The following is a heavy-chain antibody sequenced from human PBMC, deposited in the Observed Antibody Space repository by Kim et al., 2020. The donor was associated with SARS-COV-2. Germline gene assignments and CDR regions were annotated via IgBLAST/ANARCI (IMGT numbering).Heavy chain of an antibody. CDR2: IYTSGST. J-gene: IGHJ6*02. D-gene: IGHD3-10*01. CDR3: ARDRGSYYGSGSYYIVSEGYGMDV. Sequence: SETLSLTCTVSGGSISSGSYYWSWIRQPAGKGLEWIGRIYTSGSTNYNPSLKSRVTISVDTSKNQFSLKLSSVTAADTAVYYCARDRGSYYGSGSYYIVSEGYGMDVWGQGTTVTVSS. CDR1: GGSISSGSYY. V-gene: IGHV4-61*02.